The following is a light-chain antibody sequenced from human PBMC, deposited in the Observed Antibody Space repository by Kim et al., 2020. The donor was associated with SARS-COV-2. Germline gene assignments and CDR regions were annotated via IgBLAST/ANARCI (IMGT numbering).Light chain of an antibody. CDR1: SGHDSDA. CDR2: VKSDGSH. CDR3: QTWGTCIV. J-gene: IGLJ3*02. V-gene: IGLV4-69*01. Sequence: GASVKLTCTLSSGHDSDAIAWHQQQPEKGPRYLMRVKSDGSHNKGDGTPDRFSGSSSGAERFLTIASLQSEDEADYYCQTWGTCIVFGGGTQLTVL.